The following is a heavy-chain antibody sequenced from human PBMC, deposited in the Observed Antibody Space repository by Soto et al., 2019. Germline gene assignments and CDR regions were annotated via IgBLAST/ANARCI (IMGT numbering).Heavy chain of an antibody. D-gene: IGHD3-3*01. J-gene: IGHJ6*02. CDR1: GFTFGDHA. CDR3: AKDNGGVWSVAGGGSYAYYGMDV. CDR2: ISWDSGTI. Sequence: EVQLVESGGDLVQPGGSLRLSCAASGFTFGDHAMHWVRQVPGRGLEWVSGISWDSGTIDYGDSVKGRFTISRDNAKNSLCWPRNRLRPEDTALYFCAKDNGGVWSVAGGGSYAYYGMDVWGQGTTVTVSS. V-gene: IGHV3-9*01.